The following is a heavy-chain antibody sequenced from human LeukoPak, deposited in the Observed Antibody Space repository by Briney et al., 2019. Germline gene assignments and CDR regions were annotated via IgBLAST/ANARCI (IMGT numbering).Heavy chain of an antibody. CDR3: TRGSNGDF. V-gene: IGHV3-21*06. CDR2: FSSKRNST. CDR1: GFTFSIYS. J-gene: IGHJ4*02. Sequence: GGSLRLSCTASGFTFSIYSMNWVRQAPGKGLEWVSSFSSKRNSTHYADSVKGQFTISRDNAKNSLFLQMNGLRVEDTAVYHCTRGSNGDFWGQGTLVTVSS. D-gene: IGHD4-11*01.